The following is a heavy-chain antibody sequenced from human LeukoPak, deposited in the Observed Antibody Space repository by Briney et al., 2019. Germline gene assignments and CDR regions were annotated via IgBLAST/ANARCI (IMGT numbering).Heavy chain of an antibody. V-gene: IGHV4-61*02. CDR1: GGSISSGSYY. CDR2: IYTSGST. CDR3: ARDRDYFDY. J-gene: IGHJ4*02. Sequence: TLSLTCNVSGGSISSGSYYWSWIRQPAGKGLEWIGRIYTSGSTIYNPSLKSRVSMSVDTSKNQFSLKLSSVTATDTAVYFCARDRDYFDYWGQGTLVTVSS. D-gene: IGHD5-24*01.